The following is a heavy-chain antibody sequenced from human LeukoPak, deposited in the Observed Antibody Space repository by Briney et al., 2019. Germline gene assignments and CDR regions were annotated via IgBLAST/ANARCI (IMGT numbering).Heavy chain of an antibody. CDR2: IKSKTAGETT. CDR3: TTEPRD. CDR1: GFKFKDSW. J-gene: IGHJ1*01. V-gene: IGHV3-15*01. Sequence: PGGFLILSCAASGFKFKDSWMSWVRQAPGKGLEWVGRIKSKTAGETTDYAAAVTGRFTISRDDSRNTLYLQINSLKTEDTGVYYCTTEPRDWGQGTLVTVSS.